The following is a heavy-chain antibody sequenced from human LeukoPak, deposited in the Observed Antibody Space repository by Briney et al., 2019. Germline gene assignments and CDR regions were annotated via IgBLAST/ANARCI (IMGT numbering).Heavy chain of an antibody. D-gene: IGHD5-18*01. CDR1: GFTFSDYI. CDR3: AREEFREHGYSYGF. Sequence: PGGSLRLSCVASGFTFSDYIMNWIRQAPGKGLEWVSYISSSGSRIYYADSVKGRFTISRDNAKNSLYLQMNSLRAEDTAVYYCAREEFREHGYSYGFWGQGTLVTVSS. V-gene: IGHV3-11*01. J-gene: IGHJ4*02. CDR2: ISSSGSRI.